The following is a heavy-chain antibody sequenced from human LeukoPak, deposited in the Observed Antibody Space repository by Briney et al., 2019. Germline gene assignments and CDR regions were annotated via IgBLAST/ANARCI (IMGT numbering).Heavy chain of an antibody. D-gene: IGHD5-24*01. CDR1: GGSISSYY. V-gene: IGHV4-59*01. J-gene: IGHJ4*02. Sequence: SETLSLTCTVSGGSISSYYWSWIRQPPGKGLEWIGHIYYSGSTSYNPSLKSRVTISVDTSKNQFYLKLSSVTAADTAVYYCARGSRDGYNWDYWGQGTLVTVSS. CDR2: IYYSGST. CDR3: ARGSRDGYNWDY.